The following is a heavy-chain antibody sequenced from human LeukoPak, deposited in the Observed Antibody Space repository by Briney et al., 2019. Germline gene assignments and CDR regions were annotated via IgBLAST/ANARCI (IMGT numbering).Heavy chain of an antibody. CDR3: ARVEYCTKGVSINFDL. D-gene: IGHD2-8*01. Sequence: GASLKVSCKASGYTFTGRYIHWMRQAPGQGLEWMAWINPNSGGTKYAQKFQGRVTVTRDTSTSTAYMELSGLRADDTATYYCARVEYCTKGVSINFDLWRQGTLVAVSS. CDR2: INPNSGGT. V-gene: IGHV1-2*02. CDR1: GYTFTGRY. J-gene: IGHJ4*02.